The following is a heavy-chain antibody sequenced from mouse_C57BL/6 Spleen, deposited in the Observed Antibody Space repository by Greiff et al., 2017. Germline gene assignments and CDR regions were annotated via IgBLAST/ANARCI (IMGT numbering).Heavy chain of an antibody. J-gene: IGHJ2*01. Sequence: EVKLEESGGGLVQPGGSMKLSCVASGFTFSNYWMNWVRQSPEKGLEWVAQIRLKSDNYATHYAESVKGRFTISRDDSKSSVYLQMNNLRAEDTGIYYCTVFYYYGSSYYFDYWGQGTTLTVSS. V-gene: IGHV6-3*01. CDR1: GFTFSNYW. D-gene: IGHD1-1*01. CDR2: IRLKSDNYAT. CDR3: TVFYYYGSSYYFDY.